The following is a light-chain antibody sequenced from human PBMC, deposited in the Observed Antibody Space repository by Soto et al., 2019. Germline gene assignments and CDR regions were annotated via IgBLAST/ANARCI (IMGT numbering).Light chain of an antibody. CDR1: QSVSRSY. CDR2: GAS. CDR3: QQYGSSLLT. V-gene: IGKV3-20*01. Sequence: EMVLTQSPGTLSLSPGERATLSCRASQSVSRSYLAWYQQKPGQAPRLLIYGASSRATGIPDRFSGSGSGTDFTLTISRLEPEDFAVYYCQQYGSSLLTFGQGTKVEI. J-gene: IGKJ1*01.